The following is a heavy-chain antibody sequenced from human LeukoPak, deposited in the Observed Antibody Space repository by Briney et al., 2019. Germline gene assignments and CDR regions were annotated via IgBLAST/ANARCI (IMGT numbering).Heavy chain of an antibody. J-gene: IGHJ4*02. D-gene: IGHD3-16*02. Sequence: PGGSLRLSCAASGFTFSSYAMSWVCQAPGKGLEWVSAISGSGGSTYYADSVKGRFTVSRDNSKNTLYLQMNSLRAEDTAVYYCAKNRVSITFGGVILNWGQGTLVTVSS. V-gene: IGHV3-23*01. CDR3: AKNRVSITFGGVILN. CDR1: GFTFSSYA. CDR2: ISGSGGST.